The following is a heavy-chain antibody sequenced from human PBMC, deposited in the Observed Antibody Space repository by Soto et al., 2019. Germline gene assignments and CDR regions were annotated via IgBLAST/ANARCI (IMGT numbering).Heavy chain of an antibody. D-gene: IGHD2-2*01. J-gene: IGHJ6*02. Sequence: QVQLVQSGAEVKKPGSSVKVSCKASGGTFSSYAISWVRQAPGQGLEWMGGIIPIFGTANYAQKFQGRVTITAYESTSTAYMELSSLRSEDTAVYYCARERVGCSSTSCYAYYYYGMDVCGQGTTVTVSS. CDR2: IIPIFGTA. CDR3: ARERVGCSSTSCYAYYYYGMDV. V-gene: IGHV1-69*01. CDR1: GGTFSSYA.